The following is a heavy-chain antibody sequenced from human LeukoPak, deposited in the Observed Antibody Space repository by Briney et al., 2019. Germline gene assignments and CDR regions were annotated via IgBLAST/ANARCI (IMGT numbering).Heavy chain of an antibody. V-gene: IGHV1-18*01. D-gene: IGHD2-8*01. J-gene: IGHJ4*02. Sequence: GASVKVSCKTSGYSENFYGITWVRQVAGQGLEWMGWISAQHGQTEYAPNSQDRVTMTTDTYTNTAYMELRSLRSDDTAVYYYAGSLGYCTSNVCYLKYWGQGTLVTVSS. CDR1: GYSENFYG. CDR3: AGSLGYCTSNVCYLKY. CDR2: ISAQHGQT.